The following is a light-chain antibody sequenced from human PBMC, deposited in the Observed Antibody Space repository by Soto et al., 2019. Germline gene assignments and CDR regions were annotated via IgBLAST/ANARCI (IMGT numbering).Light chain of an antibody. V-gene: IGLV2-14*01. CDR1: SSDVGGYNY. CDR2: EVT. CDR3: SSKRDSSTLFV. J-gene: IGLJ1*01. Sequence: QSVLTQPASVSGSPGQSITISCTGTSSDVGGYNYVSWYQHHPGKVPKLLIYEVTNRPSGVYDRFSGSKSGNTASLTMSGLQAEDEADYYCSSKRDSSTLFVFGTGTKLTVL.